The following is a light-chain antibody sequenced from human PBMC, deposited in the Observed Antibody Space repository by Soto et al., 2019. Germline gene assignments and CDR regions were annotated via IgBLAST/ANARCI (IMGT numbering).Light chain of an antibody. Sequence: DTQMTQSPSSLSASVGDRVTITCRASQGITKYLNWYQQKPGKAPKLLIYAASSLQSGVPSRFSGSGYGTDFTLTSSSLQPEDSATYFCQQSNSSPLTFGGGTTVEIK. V-gene: IGKV1-39*01. CDR2: AAS. J-gene: IGKJ4*01. CDR1: QGITKY. CDR3: QQSNSSPLT.